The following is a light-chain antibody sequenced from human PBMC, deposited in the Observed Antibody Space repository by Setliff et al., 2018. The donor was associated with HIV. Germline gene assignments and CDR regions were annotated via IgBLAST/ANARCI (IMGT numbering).Light chain of an antibody. CDR1: SRDVGGGSNY. Sequence: LTQAASVSGSPGQSITMSCTGTSRDVGGGSNYVSWFQQHPGKAPKLIIFDVNKRPSGVSDRFSASKSGNTASLTISGLQADGEADYYCCSFTSSNTYVFGTGTKVTVL. J-gene: IGLJ1*01. V-gene: IGLV2-14*03. CDR3: CSFTSSNTYV. CDR2: DVN.